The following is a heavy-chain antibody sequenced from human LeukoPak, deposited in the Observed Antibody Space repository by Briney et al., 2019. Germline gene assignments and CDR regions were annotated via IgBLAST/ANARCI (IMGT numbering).Heavy chain of an antibody. J-gene: IGHJ4*02. Sequence: PSETLSLTCGVSGGSIDITNYCSLVRQAPGKGLEWIGEISHGGTTNYNPSLRSRVAMSLDRANNQFSLSLTSVTAADTAVYYCARHSFDSGDYFDEWGQGTLVTVSS. CDR2: ISHGGTT. CDR1: GGSIDITNY. V-gene: IGHV4-4*02. D-gene: IGHD3-22*01. CDR3: ARHSFDSGDYFDE.